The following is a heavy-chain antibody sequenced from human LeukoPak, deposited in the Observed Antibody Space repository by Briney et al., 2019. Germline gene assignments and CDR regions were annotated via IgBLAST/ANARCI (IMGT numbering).Heavy chain of an antibody. Sequence: GGSLRLSCAASGFTFSSYNMNWVRQAPGKGLEWVSSISSSSSYIYYADSVKGRFTISRDNSKNTLYLQMNSLRAEDTAVYYCARDLMATIFDYWGQGTLVTVSS. J-gene: IGHJ4*02. CDR3: ARDLMATIFDY. V-gene: IGHV3-21*01. CDR1: GFTFSSYN. D-gene: IGHD5-24*01. CDR2: ISSSSSYI.